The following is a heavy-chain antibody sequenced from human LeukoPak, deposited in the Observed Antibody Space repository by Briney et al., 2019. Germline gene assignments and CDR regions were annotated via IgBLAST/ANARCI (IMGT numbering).Heavy chain of an antibody. Sequence: GASVKVSCKASGYTFTSYDINWVRQATGQGLEWMGWMNPNSGNTGYAQKFQGRVTMTRDTSISTAYMELSSLRSEDTAVYYCASLAAAGTFSPSLEWYFDLWGRGTLVTVSS. CDR2: MNPNSGNT. J-gene: IGHJ2*01. CDR1: GYTFTSYD. CDR3: ASLAAAGTFSPSLEWYFDL. V-gene: IGHV1-8*01. D-gene: IGHD6-13*01.